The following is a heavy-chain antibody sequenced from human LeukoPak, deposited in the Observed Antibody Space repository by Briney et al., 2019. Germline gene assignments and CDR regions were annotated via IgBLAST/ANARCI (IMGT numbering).Heavy chain of an antibody. D-gene: IGHD2-2*02. J-gene: IGHJ4*02. CDR3: ARDPHPDTSS. CDR1: GFTFSSYS. Sequence: GGSLRLSCAASGFTFSSYSMNWVRQAPGQGLEWVSYITSDSTTMFYADSVKGRFTASRDNAENSMYLQMNSLRAEDTAVYYCARDPHPDTSSWGQGTLVTVSS. V-gene: IGHV3-48*01. CDR2: ITSDSTTM.